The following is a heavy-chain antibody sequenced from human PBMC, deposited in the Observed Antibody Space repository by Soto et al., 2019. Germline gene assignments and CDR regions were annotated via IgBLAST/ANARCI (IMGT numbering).Heavy chain of an antibody. V-gene: IGHV4-34*01. CDR2: INHSGST. D-gene: IGHD2-8*01. Sequence: SETLSLTCAVSGGSFSGYYWSWIRQPPGKGLEWIGEINHSGSTNYNPSLKSRVTISVDTSKNQFSLKLSSVTAADTAVYYCARGLKRAHCTNGVCDGNWFDPWGQGTLVTVSS. CDR1: GGSFSGYY. J-gene: IGHJ5*02. CDR3: ARGLKRAHCTNGVCDGNWFDP.